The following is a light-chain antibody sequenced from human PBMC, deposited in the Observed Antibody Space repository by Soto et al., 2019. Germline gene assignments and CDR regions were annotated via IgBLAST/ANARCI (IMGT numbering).Light chain of an antibody. CDR2: STN. CDR3: VLYMGSGIWV. CDR1: SGSVSTSYY. Sequence: QAVVTQEPSFSVSHGSTVTLTCGLSSGSVSTSYYPSWYQQTPGQAPRTLIYSTNTRSSGVPDRFSGSILGNKAALTITGAQADDESDYYCVLYMGSGIWVFGGGTKLTVL. J-gene: IGLJ3*02. V-gene: IGLV8-61*01.